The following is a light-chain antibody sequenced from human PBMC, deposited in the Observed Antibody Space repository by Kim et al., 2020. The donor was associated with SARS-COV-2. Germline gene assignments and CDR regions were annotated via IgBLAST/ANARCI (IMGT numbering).Light chain of an antibody. J-gene: IGKJ2*01. CDR3: QQRSNWPRT. CDR1: RRVSSY. V-gene: IGKV3-11*01. Sequence: SLTPGERATLTCRASRRVSSYLAWYQPKRGQAPRLLIYDTYHRATGIPARFSGSGSGTDFTLTISSLEPEDFAVYFCQQRSNWPRTFGQGTKLEI. CDR2: DTY.